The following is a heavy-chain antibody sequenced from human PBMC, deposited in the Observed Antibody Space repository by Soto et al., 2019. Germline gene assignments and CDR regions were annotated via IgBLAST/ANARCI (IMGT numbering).Heavy chain of an antibody. CDR1: GFTFHDFG. CDR2: ISYDGRNK. V-gene: IGHV3-30*18. J-gene: IGHJ4*02. Sequence: QVQLVESGGGVVQPGRSLRLSCAASGFTFHDFGMHWVRQTPGKGLEWVAVISYDGRNKHYADLVKGRFIISRDNSQNTLYLQMNSLRPEDTAVYFCAKAVDITVRGVPPSDYWGQGTLVTVSS. D-gene: IGHD3-10*01. CDR3: AKAVDITVRGVPPSDY.